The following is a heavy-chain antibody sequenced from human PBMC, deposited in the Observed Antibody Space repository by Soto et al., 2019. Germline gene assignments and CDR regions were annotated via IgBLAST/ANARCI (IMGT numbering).Heavy chain of an antibody. CDR1: GFTFSSYG. V-gene: IGHV3-33*01. CDR3: ARDDRPYDGSGRFPFDY. J-gene: IGHJ4*02. D-gene: IGHD3-10*01. CDR2: IWYDGSNK. Sequence: QVQLVESGGGVVQPGRSLRLSCAASGFTFSSYGMHWVRQAPGKGLEWVAVIWYDGSNKWYADSVKGRFTISRDNSKNXXFVQMNSLRAEDTAVYYCARDDRPYDGSGRFPFDYWVQGTLVTVPS.